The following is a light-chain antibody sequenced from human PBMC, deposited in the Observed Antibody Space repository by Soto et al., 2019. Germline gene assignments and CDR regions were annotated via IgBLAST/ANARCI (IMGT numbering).Light chain of an antibody. V-gene: IGKV3-20*01. CDR1: QSVRSNC. CDR3: HQYGISPGT. Sequence: EIVLTQSPGTLSLSPGERATLSCRASQSVRSNCLAWYQQKPGQAPSLVIYGASTRATGIPDRFSGSGSGKDFTLTNTRLGPEDFAVYYCHQYGISPGTFGQGTKLEIK. CDR2: GAS. J-gene: IGKJ2*01.